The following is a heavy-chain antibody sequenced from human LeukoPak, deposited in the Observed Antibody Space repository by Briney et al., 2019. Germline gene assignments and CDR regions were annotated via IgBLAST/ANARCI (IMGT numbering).Heavy chain of an antibody. Sequence: PGGSLRLSCAASGFTFSSYSMNWVRQAPGKGLEWVSYISSSSSTIYYADSVKGRFTISRDNAKNSLYLQMNSLRAEDTAVYYCARVPRLRFLEWLRYFGYYMDVWGKGTTVTVSS. V-gene: IGHV3-48*01. CDR3: ARVPRLRFLEWLRYFGYYMDV. CDR2: ISSSSSTI. D-gene: IGHD3-3*01. CDR1: GFTFSSYS. J-gene: IGHJ6*03.